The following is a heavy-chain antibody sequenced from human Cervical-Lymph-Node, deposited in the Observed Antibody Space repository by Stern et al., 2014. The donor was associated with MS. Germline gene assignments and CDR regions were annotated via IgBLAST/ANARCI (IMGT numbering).Heavy chain of an antibody. CDR2: IHSDGSAT. J-gene: IGHJ4*02. CDR1: GFTFSSFY. D-gene: IGHD2-2*01. Sequence: VQLVQSGGGLVQPGGSLRLSCAAYGFTFSSFYMHWVRQAPGKGLVWVSRIHSDGSATNYADSVNGRFTISRDNAKNTLYLQMNSLRAEDTAVYYCARGGCSSTSCLEDWGQGTLVTVSS. V-gene: IGHV3-74*02. CDR3: ARGGCSSTSCLED.